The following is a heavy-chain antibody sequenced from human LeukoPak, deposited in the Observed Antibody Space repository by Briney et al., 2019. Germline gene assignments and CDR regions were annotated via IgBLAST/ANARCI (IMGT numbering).Heavy chain of an antibody. Sequence: PSETLSLTCTVSGGSISSDDYYWSWIRQPPGKGLEWIGYIYYSGSTYYNPSLKSRVTISVDMSKNQFSLKLSSVTAADTAVYYCARPGLNTGWYFDLWGRGTLVTVSS. CDR3: ARPGLNTGWYFDL. J-gene: IGHJ2*01. D-gene: IGHD3-10*01. CDR2: IYYSGST. CDR1: GGSISSDDYY. V-gene: IGHV4-30-4*01.